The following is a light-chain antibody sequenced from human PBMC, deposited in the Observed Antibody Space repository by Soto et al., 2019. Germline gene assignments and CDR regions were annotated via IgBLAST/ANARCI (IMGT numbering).Light chain of an antibody. J-gene: IGLJ1*01. CDR3: SSYTGGNPSYV. V-gene: IGLV2-14*01. CDR1: SSDVGGYNY. CDR2: EVS. Sequence: QSVLTQPASVSGSPGQSITISCTGISSDVGGYNYVSWYQQHPGKAPKLLIYEVSNRPSGVSDRFSGSKSGNTASLTVSGLQAEDEADYYCSSYTGGNPSYVFGTGTRSPS.